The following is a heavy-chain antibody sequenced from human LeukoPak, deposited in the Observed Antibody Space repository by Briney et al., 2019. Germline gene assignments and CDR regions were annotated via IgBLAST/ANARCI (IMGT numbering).Heavy chain of an antibody. D-gene: IGHD5-24*01. Sequence: KPSETLSFTCTVSGGSISSSSYYWGWIRQPPGKGLEWIGSIYYSGSTYYNPSLKSRVTISVDTSKNQFSLKLSSVTAADTAVYYCARLLETVEMATFWFDPWGQGTLVTVSS. CDR1: GGSISSSSYY. CDR3: ARLLETVEMATFWFDP. CDR2: IYYSGST. V-gene: IGHV4-39*01. J-gene: IGHJ5*02.